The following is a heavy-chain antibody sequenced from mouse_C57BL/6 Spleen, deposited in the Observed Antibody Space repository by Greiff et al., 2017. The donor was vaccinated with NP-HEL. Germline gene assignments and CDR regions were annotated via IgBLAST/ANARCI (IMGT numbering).Heavy chain of an antibody. Sequence: QVQLKQPGTELVKPGASVKLSCKASGYTFTSYWMHWVKQRPGQGLEWIGNINPSNGGTNYNEKFKSKATLTVDKSSSTAYMQLSSLTSEDSAVYYCAREFYYGPRYFDVWGTGTTVTVSS. CDR1: GYTFTSYW. J-gene: IGHJ1*03. V-gene: IGHV1-53*01. D-gene: IGHD2-1*01. CDR2: INPSNGGT. CDR3: AREFYYGPRYFDV.